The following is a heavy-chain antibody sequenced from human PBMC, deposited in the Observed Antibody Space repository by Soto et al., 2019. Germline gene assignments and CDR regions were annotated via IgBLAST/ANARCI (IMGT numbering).Heavy chain of an antibody. CDR1: GGSISSGGYY. Sequence: QVQLRESGPGLVKPSQTLSLTCTVSGGSISSGGYYWSWIRQHPGKGLEWIGYIYYSGSTYYNPSLRSRVTISVDTSKNQFSLKLSSVTAADTAVYYCARDSSSGWYFNYWGQGTLVTVSS. CDR2: IYYSGST. D-gene: IGHD6-19*01. J-gene: IGHJ4*02. CDR3: ARDSSSGWYFNY. V-gene: IGHV4-31*03.